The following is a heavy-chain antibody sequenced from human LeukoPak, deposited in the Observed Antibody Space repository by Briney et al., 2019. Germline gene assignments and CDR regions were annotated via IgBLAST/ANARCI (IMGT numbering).Heavy chain of an antibody. CDR1: GGSFSGYY. CDR2: VNHSGST. V-gene: IGHV4-34*01. CDR3: ARAYYYDRSGYRPLSVLYPRPFDY. D-gene: IGHD3-22*01. J-gene: IGHJ4*02. Sequence: SETLSLTCAVYGGSFSGYYWSWIRQPPGKGLEWIGEVNHSGSTDYNPSLKSRVTISVDTSKNQFSLNLSSVTAADTAVYYCARAYYYDRSGYRPLSVLYPRPFDYWVQGTLVTVSS.